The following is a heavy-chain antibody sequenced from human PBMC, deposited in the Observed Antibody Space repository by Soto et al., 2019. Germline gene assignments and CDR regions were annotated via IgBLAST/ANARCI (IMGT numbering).Heavy chain of an antibody. Sequence: VQLLESGGGLVQPGGSLRLSCEASGYTFSSYAMNWVRQAPGKGLEWVSGIVASGSRTYYADSVRGRFSISRDNSRNTVFLQMNRTRAEDTALYFCAKSHTRLSRFDDWGQGILVAVSS. D-gene: IGHD3-16*01. CDR2: IVASGSRT. CDR1: GYTFSSYA. V-gene: IGHV3-23*01. CDR3: AKSHTRLSRFDD. J-gene: IGHJ4*02.